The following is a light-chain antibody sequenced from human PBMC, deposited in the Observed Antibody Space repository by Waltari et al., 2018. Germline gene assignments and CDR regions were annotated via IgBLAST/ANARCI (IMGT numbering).Light chain of an antibody. J-gene: IGKJ2*01. V-gene: IGKV4-1*01. CDR2: WAA. CDR1: QSLFYSFNNKGY. CDR3: QQYYNTPT. Sequence: DIVMTQSPDSLAVSLGAGATINCKSSQSLFYSFNNKGYLAWYQQKPGQPPKLLFYWAATRDSGVPDRFSASGSGTDFALTISSLQAEDVAVYFCQQYYNTPTFGQGTKLEIK.